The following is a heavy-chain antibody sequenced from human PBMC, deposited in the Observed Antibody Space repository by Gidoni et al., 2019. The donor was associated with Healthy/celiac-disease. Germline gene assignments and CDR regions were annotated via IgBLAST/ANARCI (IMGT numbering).Heavy chain of an antibody. CDR2: ISYDGSNK. V-gene: IGHV3-30-3*01. CDR1: GFTLRSLA. D-gene: IGHD3-22*01. CDR3: AADDTLGGFDP. J-gene: IGHJ5*02. Sequence: QVQLVESGGGVVQPGRSLRLPCAAPGFTLRSLAMHWVRQAPGKRPEWVAGISYDGSNKYYADSVKGRFTISRDNSKNTLYLQMNSLRAEDTAVYYCAADDTLGGFDPWGQGTLVTVSS.